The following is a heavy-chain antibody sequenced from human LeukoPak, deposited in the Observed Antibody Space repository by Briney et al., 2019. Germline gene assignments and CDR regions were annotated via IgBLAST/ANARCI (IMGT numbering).Heavy chain of an antibody. Sequence: SETLSLTCTVSGGSITNFYWHWIRQSPGKGPEWIGYIFHDGRTFYLPSLKSRVTMSVATSKNQFSLRLTSVTAADTAIYYCARSYYYDTTFDYWGQGTLVTVSS. V-gene: IGHV4-59*01. CDR1: GGSITNFY. J-gene: IGHJ4*02. CDR2: IFHDGRT. D-gene: IGHD3-10*01. CDR3: ARSYYYDTTFDY.